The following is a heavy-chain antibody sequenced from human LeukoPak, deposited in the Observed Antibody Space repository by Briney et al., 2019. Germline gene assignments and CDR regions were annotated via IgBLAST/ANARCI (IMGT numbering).Heavy chain of an antibody. J-gene: IGHJ5*02. CDR3: ARGGGAYNWFDP. CDR1: GGSFSGYY. Sequence: SETLSLTCAVYGGSFSGYYWSWIRQPPGKGLEWIGEINHSGSTNYNPSLKSRVTISVDTSKNQFSLELSSVTAADTAVYYCARGGGAYNWFDPWGQGTLVTVSS. V-gene: IGHV4-34*01. D-gene: IGHD4-17*01. CDR2: INHSGST.